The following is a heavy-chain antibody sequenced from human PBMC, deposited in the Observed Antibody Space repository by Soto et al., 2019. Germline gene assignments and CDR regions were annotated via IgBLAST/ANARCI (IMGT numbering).Heavy chain of an antibody. D-gene: IGHD5-18*01. CDR3: ARLMTQLPTLY. CDR1: GGSISSYY. Sequence: SETLSLTCNVSGGSISSYYWSWIRQPPGKGLEWIGSIYYSGSTNYNPSLKSRVTISVDTSKNQFSLKLSSVTAADTAVYYCARLMTQLPTLYWGQGTLVTVSS. V-gene: IGHV4-59*08. J-gene: IGHJ4*02. CDR2: IYYSGST.